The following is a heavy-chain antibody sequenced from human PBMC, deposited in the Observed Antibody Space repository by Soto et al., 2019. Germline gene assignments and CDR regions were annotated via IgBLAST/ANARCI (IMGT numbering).Heavy chain of an antibody. CDR1: GFTFSSYW. V-gene: IGHV3-7*01. CDR3: ARNFYDYIWGSYREFDY. CDR2: IKQDGSEK. D-gene: IGHD3-16*02. J-gene: IGHJ4*02. Sequence: GGSLRLSCAASGFTFSSYWMSWVRQAPGKGLEWVANIKQDGSEKYYVDSVKGRFTISRDNAKNSLYLQMNSLRAEDTAVYYCARNFYDYIWGSYREFDYWGQGTLVTVSS.